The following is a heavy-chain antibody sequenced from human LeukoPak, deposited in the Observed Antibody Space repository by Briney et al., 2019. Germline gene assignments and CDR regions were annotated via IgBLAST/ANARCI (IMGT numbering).Heavy chain of an antibody. D-gene: IGHD5-18*01. CDR3: ARTGWRGYSYGRKGFDY. J-gene: IGHJ4*02. CDR2: TTFRGKT. Sequence: PSETRSLTCAVYGGFDIYYWTIVRQPPGKGLEWIGETTFRGKTNYNPSLKGRVTISVDRTTQQFSLKLTSVTVADTAVYYCARTGWRGYSYGRKGFDYWGQGTLVTVSS. CDR1: GGFDIYY. V-gene: IGHV4-34*01.